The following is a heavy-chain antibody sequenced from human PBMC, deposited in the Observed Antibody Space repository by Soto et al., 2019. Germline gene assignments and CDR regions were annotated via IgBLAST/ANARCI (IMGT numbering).Heavy chain of an antibody. CDR3: ARDTDGLHY. V-gene: IGHV3-74*01. Sequence: PGGSLRLSCAASGLIFSNYKMHWVRQALGKGLVWVSRINTDGSILDYADSVKGRFTVSRDNAKSTLYLQMNSLRADDTAVYYCARDTDGLHYWGQGTLVTVSS. CDR2: INTDGSIL. CDR1: GLIFSNYK. J-gene: IGHJ4*02.